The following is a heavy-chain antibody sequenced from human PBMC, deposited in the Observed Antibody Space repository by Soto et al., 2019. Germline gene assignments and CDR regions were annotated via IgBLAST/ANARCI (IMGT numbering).Heavy chain of an antibody. V-gene: IGHV3-23*01. Sequence: QLGGPLRLSCAASGFTFSGYAMSWVRQTPGKGLEWVSAINPRSTYSYHADSGKGRFTIARDNSQNTLYLQMDSLRAEDTAEYFCAKGSADGTPYYFDYWGQGALVTVSS. CDR1: GFTFSGYA. CDR2: INPRSTYS. J-gene: IGHJ4*02. CDR3: AKGSADGTPYYFDY.